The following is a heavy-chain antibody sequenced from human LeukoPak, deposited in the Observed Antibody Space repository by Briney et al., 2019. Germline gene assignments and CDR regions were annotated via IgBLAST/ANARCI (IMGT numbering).Heavy chain of an antibody. J-gene: IGHJ4*02. V-gene: IGHV1-2*02. D-gene: IGHD3-10*01. CDR1: GYTLTGYY. CDR3: ARDLPFYGSGSYYFDY. CDR2: INPNSGGT. Sequence: ASVKVSCKASGYTLTGYYMHWVRQAPGQGLEWMGWINPNSGGTNYAQKFQGRVTMTRDTSISTAYMELSRLRSDDTAVYYCARDLPFYGSGSYYFDYWGQGTLVTVSS.